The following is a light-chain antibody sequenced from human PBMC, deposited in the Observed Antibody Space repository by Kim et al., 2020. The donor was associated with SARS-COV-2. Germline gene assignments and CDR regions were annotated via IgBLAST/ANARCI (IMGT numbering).Light chain of an antibody. CDR3: QQYGSPLT. V-gene: IGKV3-20*01. Sequence: LSPGERATLSCRASQSVSSSYLAWYQQKPGQAPRRLIYGASSRATGIPDRFSGSGSGTDFTLTISRLEPEDFAVYYCQQYGSPLTFGGGTKVEIK. J-gene: IGKJ4*01. CDR1: QSVSSSY. CDR2: GAS.